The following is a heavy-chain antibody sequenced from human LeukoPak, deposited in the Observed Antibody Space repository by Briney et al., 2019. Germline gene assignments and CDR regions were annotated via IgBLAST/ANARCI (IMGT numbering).Heavy chain of an antibody. CDR3: AKDGDYYDSSGYLDYFDY. Sequence: QSGGSLRFSCAASGFTFDDYAMHWVRQAPGKGLEWVSGISWNSGSIGYADSVKGRFTISRDNAKNSLYLQMNSLRAEDTALYYCAKDGDYYDSSGYLDYFDYWGQGTLVTVSS. V-gene: IGHV3-9*01. J-gene: IGHJ4*02. CDR1: GFTFDDYA. CDR2: ISWNSGSI. D-gene: IGHD3-22*01.